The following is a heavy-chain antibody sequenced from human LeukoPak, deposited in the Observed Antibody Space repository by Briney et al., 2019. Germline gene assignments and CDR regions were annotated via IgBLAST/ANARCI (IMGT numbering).Heavy chain of an antibody. CDR1: GFTFSSYS. Sequence: GGSLRLSCAASGFTFSSYSMNWVRQAPGKGLEWVSYISSSSSTIYYADSVKGRFTISRDNAKNSLYLQMNSLRAEDTALYYCARGTEFSSSWFFDYWGQGTLVTVSS. V-gene: IGHV3-48*01. CDR3: ARGTEFSSSWFFDY. J-gene: IGHJ4*02. D-gene: IGHD6-13*01. CDR2: ISSSSSTI.